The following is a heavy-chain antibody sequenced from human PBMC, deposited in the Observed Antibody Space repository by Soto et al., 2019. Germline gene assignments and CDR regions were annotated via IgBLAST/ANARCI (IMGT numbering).Heavy chain of an antibody. Sequence: RILQPTGKGLEWIGEINHSGSTNYNPSLKSRVTISVDTSKNQFSLKLNSVTAADTAVYYCATRVDNGDYSDASDFWRQGTLDTV. D-gene: IGHD4-17*01. V-gene: IGHV4-34*01. J-gene: IGHJ3*01. CDR3: ATRVDNGDYSDASDF. CDR2: INHSGST.